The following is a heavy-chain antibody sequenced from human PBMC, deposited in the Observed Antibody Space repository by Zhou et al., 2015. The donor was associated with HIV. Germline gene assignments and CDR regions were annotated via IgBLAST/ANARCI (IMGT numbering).Heavy chain of an antibody. CDR1: GGTFSSYA. V-gene: IGHV1-69*01. CDR3: ARDRGYCSSTSCYLWKVFFDY. Sequence: QVQLVQSGAEVKKPGSSVKVSCKASGGTFSSYAISWVRQAPGQGLEWMGGIIPIFGTANYAQKFQGRVTITADESTSTAYMELSSLRSEDTAVYYCARDRGYCSSTSCYLWKVFFDYWGQGTLVTVSS. D-gene: IGHD2-2*01. CDR2: IIPIFGTA. J-gene: IGHJ4*02.